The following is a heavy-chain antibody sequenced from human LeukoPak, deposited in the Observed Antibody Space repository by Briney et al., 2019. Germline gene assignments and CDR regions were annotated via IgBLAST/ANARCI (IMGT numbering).Heavy chain of an antibody. CDR1: GYTFTKYY. J-gene: IGHJ5*02. V-gene: IGHV1-46*01. CDR3: VRDTNGVSWFDP. Sequence: ASVKVSCKTSGYTFTKYYMHWVRQGPVQGLEWMGVINPSGGGTSYAQKLQGRVTMTRDTSPSTVYMELSSLRSEDTAVYYCVRDTNGVSWFDPWGQGTLVTVSS. CDR2: INPSGGGT. D-gene: IGHD2-8*01.